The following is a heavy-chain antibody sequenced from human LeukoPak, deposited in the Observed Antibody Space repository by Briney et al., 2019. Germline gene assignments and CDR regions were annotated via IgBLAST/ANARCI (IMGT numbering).Heavy chain of an antibody. Sequence: PGGSLRLSCAASGFTFSSYGMHWVRQAPGKGLEWVTVISYDGSNKFYADSVKGRFTISRDNSKRTLSLEMNSLRVEDTAVYYCAREGDGNVAVLGGATRMFDFWGQGNLVTVSS. D-gene: IGHD2-15*01. CDR2: ISYDGSNK. J-gene: IGHJ4*02. CDR3: AREGDGNVAVLGGATRMFDF. V-gene: IGHV3-30*03. CDR1: GFTFSSYG.